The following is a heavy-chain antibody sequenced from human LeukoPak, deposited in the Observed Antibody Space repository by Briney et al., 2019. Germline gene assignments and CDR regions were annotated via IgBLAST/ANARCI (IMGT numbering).Heavy chain of an antibody. D-gene: IGHD1-14*01. V-gene: IGHV3-7*01. Sequence: GGSLRLSCAASGFTFRSYWMTWVRQYPGKGLEWVANIKQDGSETYYADSVKGRFTISRDNAKNSLYLQMNSLRAEDTAVYYCARDLNHYYGMDVWGQGTTVTVSS. CDR2: IKQDGSET. CDR3: ARDLNHYYGMDV. J-gene: IGHJ6*02. CDR1: GFTFRSYW.